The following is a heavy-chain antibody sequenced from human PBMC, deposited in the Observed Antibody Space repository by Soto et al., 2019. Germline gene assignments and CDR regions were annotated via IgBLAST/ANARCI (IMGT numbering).Heavy chain of an antibody. J-gene: IGHJ4*02. CDR1: GGSISSYY. D-gene: IGHD3-16*01. CDR2: IYYSGST. Sequence: SGPLSLPCTVSGGSISSYYWSWIRQPPGKGLEWIGYIYYSGSTNYNPSLKSRVTISVDTSKNQFSLKLSSVTAADTAVYYCARRYGGNFDYWGQGTLVTVSS. CDR3: ARRYGGNFDY. V-gene: IGHV4-59*01.